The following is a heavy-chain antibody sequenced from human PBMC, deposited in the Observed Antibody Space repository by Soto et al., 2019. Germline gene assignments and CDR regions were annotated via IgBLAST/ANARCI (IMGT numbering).Heavy chain of an antibody. CDR2: SYYSGTT. Sequence: QVQLQESAPGLVKPSETLSLTCAVSGYSISSSNWWGWIRQPPGKGLERIGYSYYSGTTYYNPSHLSRRTIAVDTSKNRFSRKLNCVIAVDTAVYYCASREIQGPIDYWGQGTLVTVSS. V-gene: IGHV4-28*01. J-gene: IGHJ4*02. CDR1: GYSISSSNW. D-gene: IGHD1-26*01. CDR3: ASREIQGPIDY.